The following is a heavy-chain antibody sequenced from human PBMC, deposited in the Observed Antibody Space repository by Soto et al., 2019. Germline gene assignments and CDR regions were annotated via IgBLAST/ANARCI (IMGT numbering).Heavy chain of an antibody. D-gene: IGHD2-15*01. J-gene: IGHJ5*02. CDR3: ARYSGGSINWFDP. Sequence: QVQLQESGPGLVKPSGSLSLTCAVSGGSISSSNWWSWVRQPPGKGLEWIGESYHSGSTNDNPCLKSRVSISVDKSKNQFPLKLSSVTAADPAVYYCARYSGGSINWFDPWGQGTLVTVSS. V-gene: IGHV4-4*02. CDR2: SYHSGST. CDR1: GGSISSSNW.